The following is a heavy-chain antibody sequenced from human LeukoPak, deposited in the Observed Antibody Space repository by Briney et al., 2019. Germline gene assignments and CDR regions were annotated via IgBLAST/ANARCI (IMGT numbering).Heavy chain of an antibody. CDR3: ARDPSRGYSHGYGDN. D-gene: IGHD5-18*01. V-gene: IGHV3-7*01. Sequence: PGGSLRLSCAASGFTFSSYWMNWVRQPPGKGPEWVANIKKDGSEKYYVDSVKGRFTISRDNAKNSVYLQMNSLRAEDTAVYYCARDPSRGYSHGYGDNWGQGTLVTVSS. CDR2: IKKDGSEK. CDR1: GFTFSSYW. J-gene: IGHJ4*02.